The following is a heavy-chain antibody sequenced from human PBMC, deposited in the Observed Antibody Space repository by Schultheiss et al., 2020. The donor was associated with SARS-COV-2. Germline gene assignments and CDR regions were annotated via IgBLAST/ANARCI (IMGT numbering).Heavy chain of an antibody. CDR3: AKDRFISDAFDI. V-gene: IGHV3-23*01. CDR2: INSDGSST. Sequence: SCAASGFTFSSYAMSWVRQAPGKGLEWVSRINSDGSSTSYADSVKGRFTVSRVNSQKTVDLQLNSLRTEDTAVYYCAKDRFISDAFDIWGQGTMVTVSS. J-gene: IGHJ3*02. CDR1: GFTFSSYA. D-gene: IGHD3-16*01.